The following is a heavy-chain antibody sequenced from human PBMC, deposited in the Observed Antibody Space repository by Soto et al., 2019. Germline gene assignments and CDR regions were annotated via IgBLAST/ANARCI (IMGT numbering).Heavy chain of an antibody. Sequence: EVQLVESGGGLVQPGGSLRLSCAASGFTFSSYEMNWVRQAPGKGLEWVSYISSSGSTIYYADSVKGRFTISRDNAKNSLYLQMNSLRAEDTAVYYCARAAQRRGYSYGPVAFDIWAKGQWSPSLQ. D-gene: IGHD5-18*01. CDR1: GFTFSSYE. V-gene: IGHV3-48*03. J-gene: IGHJ3*02. CDR3: ARAAQRRGYSYGPVAFDI. CDR2: ISSSGSTI.